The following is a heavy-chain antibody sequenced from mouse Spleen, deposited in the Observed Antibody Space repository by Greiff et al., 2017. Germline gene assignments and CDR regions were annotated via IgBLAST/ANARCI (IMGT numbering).Heavy chain of an antibody. CDR1: GYTFTSYW. CDR2: IDPSDSYT. J-gene: IGHJ2*01. Sequence: QVQLQQPGAELVMPGASVKLSCKASGYTFTSYWMHWVKQRPGQGLEWIGEIDPSDSYTNYNQKFKGKATLTVDKSSSTAYMQLSSLTSEDSAVYYCARGDGDYGVFDYWGQGTTLTVSS. D-gene: IGHD2-13*01. V-gene: IGHV1-69*01. CDR3: ARGDGDYGVFDY.